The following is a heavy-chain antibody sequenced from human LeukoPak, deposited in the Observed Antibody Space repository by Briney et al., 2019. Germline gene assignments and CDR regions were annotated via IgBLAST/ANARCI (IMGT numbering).Heavy chain of an antibody. V-gene: IGHV1-46*01. CDR3: ARSPIGLGFFDY. CDR2: INPSGSTT. Sequence: ASVKVSCKASGYSFTSHYMHWVRQAPGQGLEWLGLINPSGSTTLYAQKFQGRITMTRDTSINTAYMELSRLRSDDTAVYYCARSPIGLGFFDYWGRGTLVTVSS. D-gene: IGHD1-26*01. CDR1: GYSFTSHY. J-gene: IGHJ4*02.